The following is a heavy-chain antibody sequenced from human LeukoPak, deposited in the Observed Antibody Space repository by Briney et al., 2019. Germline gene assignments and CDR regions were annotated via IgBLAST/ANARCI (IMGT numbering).Heavy chain of an antibody. CDR2: IYYSGSS. D-gene: IGHD5-24*01. V-gene: IGHV4-59*01. CDR1: GASISSYY. CDR3: ARYPFDGYNYYFDY. J-gene: IGHJ4*02. Sequence: SGTLSLTCTVSGASISSYYWSWIRQPPGKGLEWIGYIYYSGSSNYNPSLKSRVTISVDTSKNQFSLKLSSVTAADTAVYYCARYPFDGYNYYFDYWGQGTLVTVSS.